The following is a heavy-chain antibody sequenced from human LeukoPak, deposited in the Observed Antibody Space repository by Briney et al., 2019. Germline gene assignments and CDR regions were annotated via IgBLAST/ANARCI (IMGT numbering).Heavy chain of an antibody. J-gene: IGHJ4*02. Sequence: GGSLRLSCAASGFTFSSYVMSWVRQAPGKGLEWVSAISGSGSSTYYADSVKGRFTISRDNSKNTLYLQMNSLRAEDTAVYYCAKVQMIVVVETGDFDYWGQGTLVTVSS. V-gene: IGHV3-23*01. CDR3: AKVQMIVVVETGDFDY. CDR1: GFTFSSYV. CDR2: ISGSGSST. D-gene: IGHD3-22*01.